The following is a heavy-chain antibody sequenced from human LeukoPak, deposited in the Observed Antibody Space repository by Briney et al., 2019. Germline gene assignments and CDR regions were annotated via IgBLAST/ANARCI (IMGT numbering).Heavy chain of an antibody. CDR1: GFTFSSYW. CDR3: ARLFYNGFDI. V-gene: IGHV3-7*01. D-gene: IGHD1/OR15-1a*01. CDR2: INHDGSVK. Sequence: GGSLRLSCAVSGFTFSSYWMSWVRQAPGKGLEWVANINHDGSVKYYVDSVKGRFTISRDNAKNSLYLQMNSLRAEDTAVYYCARLFYNGFDIWGQGTMVTVSS. J-gene: IGHJ3*02.